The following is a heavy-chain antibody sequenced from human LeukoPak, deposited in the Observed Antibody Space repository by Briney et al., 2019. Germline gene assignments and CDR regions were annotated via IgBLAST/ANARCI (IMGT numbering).Heavy chain of an antibody. CDR2: INHSGST. CDR3: ARGLRRLGPFDL. J-gene: IGHJ2*01. Sequence: SETLSLTCAVYGGSFSGYYWSWIRQPPGKGLEWIGEINHSGSTNYNPSLKSRVTISVDTSKNQFSLKLSSVTAADTAVYYCARGLRRLGPFDLWGRGTLVTVSS. CDR1: GGSFSGYY. V-gene: IGHV4-34*01. D-gene: IGHD6-19*01.